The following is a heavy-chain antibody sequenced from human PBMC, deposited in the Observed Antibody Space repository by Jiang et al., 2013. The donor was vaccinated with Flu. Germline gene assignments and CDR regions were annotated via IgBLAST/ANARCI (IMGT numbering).Heavy chain of an antibody. D-gene: IGHD3-3*01. Sequence: LLKPSETLSLTCAVYGGSFSGYYWSWIRQPPGKGLEWIGEINHSGSTNYNPSLKSRVTISVDTSKNQFSLKLSSVTAADTAVYYCARIPYDFWSGYYREGWFDPWGQGTLVTVSS. CDR3: ARIPYDFWSGYYREGWFDP. V-gene: IGHV4-34*01. CDR1: GGSFSGYY. J-gene: IGHJ5*02. CDR2: INHSGST.